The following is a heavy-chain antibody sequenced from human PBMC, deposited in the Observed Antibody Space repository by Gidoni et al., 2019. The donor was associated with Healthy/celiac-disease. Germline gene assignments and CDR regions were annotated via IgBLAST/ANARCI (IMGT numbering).Heavy chain of an antibody. Sequence: QVQLQESGPGLVKPSQTLSLTCTVSGGSISSGSYYWSWIRQPAGKGLEWIGRIYTSGSTNYNPSLKSRVTMSVDTSKNQFSLKLSSVTAADTAVYYCARDWAGSIAARGDAFDIWGQGTMVTVSS. CDR3: ARDWAGSIAARGDAFDI. J-gene: IGHJ3*02. V-gene: IGHV4-61*02. CDR2: IYTSGST. D-gene: IGHD6-6*01. CDR1: GGSISSGSYY.